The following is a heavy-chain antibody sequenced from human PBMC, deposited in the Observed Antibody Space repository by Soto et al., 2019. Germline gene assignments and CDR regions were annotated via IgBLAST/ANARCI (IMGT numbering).Heavy chain of an antibody. CDR1: GYSFTSYW. J-gene: IGHJ1*01. D-gene: IGHD6-19*01. CDR2: IYPGDSDT. Sequence: EVQLVQSGAEVKKPGESLQISCKGSGYSFTSYWIGWVRQMPGKGLEWMGIIYPGDSDTRYSPSFQGQVTISADKSISTASLQGSSLKASDPAMYYCASRPWLAGGYFQHWGQGTLVTVSS. CDR3: ASRPWLAGGYFQH. V-gene: IGHV5-51*03.